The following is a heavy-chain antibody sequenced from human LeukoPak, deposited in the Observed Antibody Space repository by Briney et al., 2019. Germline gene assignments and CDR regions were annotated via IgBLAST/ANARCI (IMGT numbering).Heavy chain of an antibody. D-gene: IGHD5-18*01. V-gene: IGHV1-2*05. Sequence: ASVKVSCKASGYTFTGYYMHWVRQAPEQGLEWMGRINPNSGGTNYAQKFQGRVTMTRDTSISTAYMELSRLRSDDTVVYYCARWDTAMVRFDYWGQGTLVTVSS. CDR1: GYTFTGYY. CDR3: ARWDTAMVRFDY. J-gene: IGHJ4*02. CDR2: INPNSGGT.